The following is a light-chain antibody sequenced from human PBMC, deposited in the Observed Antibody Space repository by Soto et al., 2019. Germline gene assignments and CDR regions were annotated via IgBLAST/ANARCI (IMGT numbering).Light chain of an antibody. CDR1: QSISSW. V-gene: IGKV1-5*03. CDR3: QQYNSYSEGFT. Sequence: DIQMTQSPSTLSASVGDRVTITCRASQSISSWLAWYQQKPGKAPKLLIYKASSLESGVPSRFSGSGSGTEFTLTISNLQPDDFATYYCQQYNSYSEGFTFGPGTKVDIK. CDR2: KAS. J-gene: IGKJ3*01.